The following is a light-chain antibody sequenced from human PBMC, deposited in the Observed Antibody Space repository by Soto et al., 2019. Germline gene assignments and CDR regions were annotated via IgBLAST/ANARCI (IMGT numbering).Light chain of an antibody. CDR1: SSDVGSYNR. Sequence: QSALTQPPSLSGSPGQSVALSCTGTSSDVGSYNRVSWYQQPPGTAPKVMIYEVSNRPSGVPDRFSGSKSGNTASLTISGLQAEDEADYYCSSYTSSSTYVFGTGTKVTVL. CDR2: EVS. J-gene: IGLJ1*01. V-gene: IGLV2-18*02. CDR3: SSYTSSSTYV.